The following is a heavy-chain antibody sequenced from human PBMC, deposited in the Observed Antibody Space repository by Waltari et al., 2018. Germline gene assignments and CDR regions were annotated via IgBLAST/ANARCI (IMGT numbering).Heavy chain of an antibody. D-gene: IGHD1-1*01. J-gene: IGHJ3*01. CDR3: ARAQERRDAFDF. V-gene: IGHV4-4*07. CDR2: VFTSGRT. CDR1: GGSMSNNY. Sequence: QVQLQESGPGLVKPSETLSLTCTVSGGSMSNNYWNWIRQPAGKGLEYIGRVFTSGRTNSNPSLNSRVTMSRDTSKGQFSLELTSVTAADTAIYYCARAQERRDAFDFWGKGTMVTVSS.